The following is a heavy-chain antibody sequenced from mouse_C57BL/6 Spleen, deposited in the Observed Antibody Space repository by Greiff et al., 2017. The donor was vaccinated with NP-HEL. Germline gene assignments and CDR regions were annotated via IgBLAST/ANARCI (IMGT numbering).Heavy chain of an antibody. CDR3: ARRNDYEGFAY. D-gene: IGHD2-4*01. V-gene: IGHV1-63*01. J-gene: IGHJ3*01. CDR1: GYTFTNYW. Sequence: QVQLQQSGAELVRPGTSVKMSCKASGYTFTNYWIGWAKQRPGHGLEWIGDIYPGGGYTNYNEKFKGKATLTADKSSSTAYMQFSSLTSEDSAIYYCARRNDYEGFAYWGQGTLVTVSA. CDR2: IYPGGGYT.